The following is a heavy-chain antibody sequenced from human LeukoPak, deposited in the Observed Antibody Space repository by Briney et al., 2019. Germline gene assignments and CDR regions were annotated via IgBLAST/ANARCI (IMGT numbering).Heavy chain of an antibody. CDR2: INPNSGGT. Sequence: ASVKVPCEASGYTFTGYYMHWVRQAPGQGLEWMGWINPNSGGTNYAQKFQGRVTMTRDTSISTAYMELSRLRSDDTAVYYCAREDLYYYDSSGSEYFQHWGQGTLVTVSS. CDR1: GYTFTGYY. J-gene: IGHJ1*01. CDR3: AREDLYYYDSSGSEYFQH. D-gene: IGHD3-22*01. V-gene: IGHV1-2*02.